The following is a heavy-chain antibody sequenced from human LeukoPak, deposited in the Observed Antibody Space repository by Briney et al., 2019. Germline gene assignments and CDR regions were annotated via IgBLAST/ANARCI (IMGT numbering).Heavy chain of an antibody. D-gene: IGHD6-13*01. CDR2: IYYSGST. V-gene: IGHV4-39*01. Sequence: PSETLSLTCTVSGGSISSSSYYWGWIRQPPGKGLEWIGSIYYSGSTYYNPSLKSRVTISVDTSKNQFSLKLSSVTAADTAVYYCARLQSSLGTEWFDPWGQGTLVTVSS. J-gene: IGHJ5*02. CDR1: GGSISSSSYY. CDR3: ARLQSSLGTEWFDP.